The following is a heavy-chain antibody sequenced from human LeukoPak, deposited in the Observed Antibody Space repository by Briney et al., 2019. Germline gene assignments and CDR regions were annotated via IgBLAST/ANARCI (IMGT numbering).Heavy chain of an antibody. CDR3: ARSHESFASGSGDY. D-gene: IGHD3-10*01. J-gene: IGHJ4*02. Sequence: GGSLRLSCAASRFTFSNYWMSWVRQAPGKGLEWVANINQDGSEKYFVDSVRGRFSISRDNAKNSPYLQMNSLRAEDTAVYYCARSHESFASGSGDYWGQGTLVTVSS. V-gene: IGHV3-7*05. CDR2: INQDGSEK. CDR1: RFTFSNYW.